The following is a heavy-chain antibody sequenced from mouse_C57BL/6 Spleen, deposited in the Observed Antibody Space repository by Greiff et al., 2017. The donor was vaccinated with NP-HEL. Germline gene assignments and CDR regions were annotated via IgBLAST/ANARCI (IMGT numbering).Heavy chain of an antibody. D-gene: IGHD1-3*01. CDR3: TGVGWFAY. CDR1: GFTFSNYW. J-gene: IGHJ3*01. CDR2: IRLKSDNYAT. V-gene: IGHV6-3*01. Sequence: EVKVEESGGGLVQPGGSMKLSCVASGFTFSNYWMNWVRQSPEKGLEWVAQIRLKSDNYATHYAESVKGRFTISRDDSKSSVYLQMNNLRADDTGIYYGTGVGWFAYWGQGTLVTVSA.